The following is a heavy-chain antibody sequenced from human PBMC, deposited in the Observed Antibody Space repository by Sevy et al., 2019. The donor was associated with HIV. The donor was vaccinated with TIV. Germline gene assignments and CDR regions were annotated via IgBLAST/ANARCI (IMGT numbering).Heavy chain of an antibody. Sequence: SETLSLTCAVSGGSISSNNWWSWVRQPPGKGLEWIGEIYHSGSTTYNPSLKSRVTISVDKSKNQFSLKLRSVTAADTAVYYCVRDSEGATSFGYWGQGTLVTVSS. V-gene: IGHV4-4*02. J-gene: IGHJ4*02. CDR2: IYHSGST. CDR1: GGSISSNNW. CDR3: VRDSEGATSFGY. D-gene: IGHD1-26*01.